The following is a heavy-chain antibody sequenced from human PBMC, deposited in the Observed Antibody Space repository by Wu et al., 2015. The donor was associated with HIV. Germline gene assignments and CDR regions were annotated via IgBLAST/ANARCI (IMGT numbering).Heavy chain of an antibody. Sequence: QVQLLQSGGEVKKPGASVKVSCKASGYTFTNYGTSWVRQAPGQGLEWMGSIIPNRGDTNYAQKFGGRVTMTKDTSISTAYMELSRLISDDTAVYYCAREMDSSFDYWGQGTLVTVSS. D-gene: IGHD6-13*01. CDR3: AREMDSSFDY. CDR2: IIPNRGDT. J-gene: IGHJ4*02. CDR1: GYTFTNYG. V-gene: IGHV1-18*01.